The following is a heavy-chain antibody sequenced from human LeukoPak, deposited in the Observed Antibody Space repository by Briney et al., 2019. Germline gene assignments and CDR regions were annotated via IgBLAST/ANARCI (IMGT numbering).Heavy chain of an antibody. J-gene: IGHJ4*02. CDR1: GFTFRSYW. V-gene: IGHV3-7*01. CDR2: IKQDGSEK. Sequence: GGSLRLSCAASGFTFRSYWMSWVRQAPGKGLEWVANIKQDGSEKYYVDSVKGRFTISRDNAKNSLYLQMNSLRAEDTAVYYCARDFTAVAGTVDYWGQGTLVTVSS. D-gene: IGHD6-19*01. CDR3: ARDFTAVAGTVDY.